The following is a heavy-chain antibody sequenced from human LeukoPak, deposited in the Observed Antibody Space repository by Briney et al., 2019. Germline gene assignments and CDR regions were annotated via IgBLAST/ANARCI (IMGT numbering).Heavy chain of an antibody. J-gene: IGHJ4*02. D-gene: IGHD1-14*01. V-gene: IGHV3-30*18. CDR3: AKDRSTTWACDY. Sequence: GRSLRLSCAASGFTFSSDAMHWVRQAPGKGLEWVAFISYDGNIKRYADSVKGRFTISRDNSKNTLYLQMNSLRAEDTAVSHCAKDRSTTWACDYWGQGTLVTVSS. CDR1: GFTFSSDA. CDR2: ISYDGNIK.